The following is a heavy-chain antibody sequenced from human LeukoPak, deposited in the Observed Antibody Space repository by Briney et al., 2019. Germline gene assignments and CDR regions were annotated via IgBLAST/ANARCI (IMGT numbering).Heavy chain of an antibody. CDR3: ARDSCGGDCSFDY. J-gene: IGHJ4*02. D-gene: IGHD2-21*02. CDR1: GGSISSGDYY. V-gene: IGHV4-30-4*08. Sequence: PSQTLSLTCTVSGGSISSGDYYWSWIRQPPGKGLEWIGYIYYSGSTYYNPSLKSRVTISVDTSKNQFSLKLSSVTAADTAVYYCARDSCGGDCSFDYRGQGTLVTVSS. CDR2: IYYSGST.